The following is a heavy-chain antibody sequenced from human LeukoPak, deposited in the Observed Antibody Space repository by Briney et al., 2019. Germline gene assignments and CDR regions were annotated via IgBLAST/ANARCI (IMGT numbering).Heavy chain of an antibody. CDR1: GFSFSDYW. Sequence: PGGSLRLSCAASGFSFSDYWMSWVRQTPGKGLEWVANIKTDGSEKSYVDSVKGRLTISRDNSNNTLFLHLNSLRGEDTAVYYCTRNSGWYGLSWGQGTLVTVSS. J-gene: IGHJ1*01. CDR2: IKTDGSEK. D-gene: IGHD6-19*01. CDR3: TRNSGWYGLS. V-gene: IGHV3-7*03.